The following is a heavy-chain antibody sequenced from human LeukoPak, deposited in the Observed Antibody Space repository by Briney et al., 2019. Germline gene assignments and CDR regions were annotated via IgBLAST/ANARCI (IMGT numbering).Heavy chain of an antibody. CDR2: ISYDGSNK. CDR1: GFTFSSYG. V-gene: IGHV3-30*03. Sequence: GGSLRLSCAASGFTFSSYGMHWVRQAPGKGLEWVAVISYDGSNKYYADSVKGRFTISRDNSKNTLYLQMSSLKSEDTAVYYCVKPSAVTTGAGYWGQGTLVTVSS. J-gene: IGHJ4*02. D-gene: IGHD4-17*01. CDR3: VKPSAVTTGAGY.